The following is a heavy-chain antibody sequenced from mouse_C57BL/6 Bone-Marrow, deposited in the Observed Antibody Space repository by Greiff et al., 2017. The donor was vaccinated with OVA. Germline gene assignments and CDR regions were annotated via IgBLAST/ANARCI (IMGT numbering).Heavy chain of an antibody. CDR2: IYPRSGNT. D-gene: IGHD2-14*01. J-gene: IGHJ1*03. V-gene: IGHV1-81*01. CDR3: ARKGLLKGGEWYFDV. Sequence: QVQLKQSGAELARPGASVKLSCKASGYTFTSYGISWVKQRTGQGLEWIGEIYPRSGNTYYNEKFKGKATLTADKSSSTAYMELRSLTSEDSAVYFCARKGLLKGGEWYFDVWGTGTTVTVSS. CDR1: GYTFTSYG.